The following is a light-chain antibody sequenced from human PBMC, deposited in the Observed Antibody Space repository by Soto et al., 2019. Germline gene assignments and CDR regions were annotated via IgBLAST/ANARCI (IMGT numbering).Light chain of an antibody. CDR2: SAT. CDR1: QSFSNY. CDR3: QQTYTIPWT. Sequence: DIQMTQSPSSVSASVGDRITITCRTSQSFSNYLTWYQHKPGKAPKLLIYSATVLQSGVPSRFSGSGSGTDFPLTISRLQPEDSATYYCQQTYTIPWTFGQGTRVDIK. V-gene: IGKV1-39*01. J-gene: IGKJ1*01.